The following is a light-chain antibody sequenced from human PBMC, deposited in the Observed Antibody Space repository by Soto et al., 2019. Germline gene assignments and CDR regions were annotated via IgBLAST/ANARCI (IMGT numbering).Light chain of an antibody. J-gene: IGKJ1*01. V-gene: IGKV1-5*01. CDR1: QSISSW. CDR2: DAS. CDR3: QQYNSLWT. Sequence: IRMTQSPSSFSASTGDRVTITCRASQSISSWLAWYQQKPGKAPKLLIYDASSLESGVPSRFSGSGSGTEFTLTISSLQPDDFATYYCQQYNSLWTFGQGTKVDIK.